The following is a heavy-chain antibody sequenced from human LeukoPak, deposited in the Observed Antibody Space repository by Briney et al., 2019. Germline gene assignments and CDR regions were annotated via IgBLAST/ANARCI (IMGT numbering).Heavy chain of an antibody. D-gene: IGHD6-19*01. CDR1: GFTSSRYA. Sequence: GRSLRLSCSASGFTSSRYAMSWVRQAPGEGLEWVSASSGSGGSTNYADSVKGRFTISRDNSKNTLYLQMNSLRAEDTAVYYCAKEAGYSSGWTDYWGQGTLVTVSS. V-gene: IGHV3-23*01. CDR3: AKEAGYSSGWTDY. CDR2: SSGSGGST. J-gene: IGHJ4*02.